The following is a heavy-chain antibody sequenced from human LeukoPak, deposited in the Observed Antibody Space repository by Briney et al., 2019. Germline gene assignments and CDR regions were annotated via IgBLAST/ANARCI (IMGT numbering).Heavy chain of an antibody. V-gene: IGHV3-74*01. D-gene: IGHD2-15*01. CDR3: ARESGGSCLECFDY. Sequence: GGSLRLSCAASGFTFSSYWIHWVRQAPGKGLVWVSRINTDGSRTTYADSVKGRFTISRDNAKNTLYLQMNSLRAEDTAVYYCARESGGSCLECFDYWGQGTLVTVSS. CDR2: INTDGSRT. CDR1: GFTFSSYW. J-gene: IGHJ4*02.